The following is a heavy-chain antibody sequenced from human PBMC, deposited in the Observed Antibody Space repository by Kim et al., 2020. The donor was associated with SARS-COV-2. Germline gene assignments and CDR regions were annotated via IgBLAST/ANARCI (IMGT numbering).Heavy chain of an antibody. V-gene: IGHV4-31*02. CDR2: IYYSGST. Sequence: SQTLSLTCTVSGGSISSGGYYWSWIRQHPGKGLEWIGYIYYSGSTYYNPSLKSRVTISVDTSKNQFSLKLSSVTAADTAVYYCARDRCSGGSCYSTQNAFDIWGQGTMVTVSS. CDR3: ARDRCSGGSCYSTQNAFDI. CDR1: GGSISSGGYY. D-gene: IGHD2-15*01. J-gene: IGHJ3*02.